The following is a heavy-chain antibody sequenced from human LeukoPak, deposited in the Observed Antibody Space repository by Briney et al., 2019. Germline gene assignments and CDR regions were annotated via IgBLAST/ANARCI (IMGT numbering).Heavy chain of an antibody. CDR2: VYYTGST. V-gene: IGHV4-59*08. J-gene: IGHJ4*02. CDR1: GGSISSYY. Sequence: SETLSLTCTVSGGSISSYYWSWVRQPPGKGLEWIGFVYYTGSTNYSPSLKSRVTISVDTSKNQFSLKLSSVTAADTAVYYCARTQVRQPWFDYWGQGTLVTVSS. CDR3: ARTQVRQPWFDY. D-gene: IGHD1-14*01.